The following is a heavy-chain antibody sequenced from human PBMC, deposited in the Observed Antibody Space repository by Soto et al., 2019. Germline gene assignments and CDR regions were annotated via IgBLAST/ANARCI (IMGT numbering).Heavy chain of an antibody. D-gene: IGHD2-15*01. CDR1: GYTFTGYY. J-gene: IGHJ4*02. Sequence: RASVKVSCKASGYTFTGYYMHWVRQAPGQGLEWMGWINPNSGGTNYAQKFQGRVTMTRDTSISTAYMELSRLRSDDTAVYYCAREPPSGGSCYGYWGQGTLVTVSS. CDR3: AREPPSGGSCYGY. V-gene: IGHV1-2*02. CDR2: INPNSGGT.